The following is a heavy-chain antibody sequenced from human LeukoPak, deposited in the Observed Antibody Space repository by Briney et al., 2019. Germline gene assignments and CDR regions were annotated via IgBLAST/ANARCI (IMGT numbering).Heavy chain of an antibody. D-gene: IGHD2-21*02. J-gene: IGHJ5*02. CDR2: IYYSGST. V-gene: IGHV4-30-4*01. CDR1: GGSISSGDYY. Sequence: SETLSLTCTVSGGSISSGDYYWSWIRQPPGKGLEWIGYIYYSGSTYYNPSLKSRVTISVDTSKNQFSLKLSSVTAADTAVYYCARGGRGGDRLGFDPWGQGTLVTVSS. CDR3: ARGGRGGDRLGFDP.